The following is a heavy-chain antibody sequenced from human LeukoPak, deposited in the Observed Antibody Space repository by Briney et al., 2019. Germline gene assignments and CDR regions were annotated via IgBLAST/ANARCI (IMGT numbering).Heavy chain of an antibody. CDR1: GYTFTSYG. CDR3: ARALQTQQLVDFFDY. V-gene: IGHV1-18*01. D-gene: IGHD6-13*01. Sequence: ASVKVSCKASGYTFTSYGISWVRQAPGQGLEWMGWISAYNGNTNYAQKLQGRVTMTTDTSTSTAYMELRSLRSDDTAVYYCARALQTQQLVDFFDYWGQGTLVTVSS. CDR2: ISAYNGNT. J-gene: IGHJ4*02.